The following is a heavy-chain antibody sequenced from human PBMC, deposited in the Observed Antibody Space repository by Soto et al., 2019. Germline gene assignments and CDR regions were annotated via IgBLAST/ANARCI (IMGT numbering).Heavy chain of an antibody. CDR2: IYYSGST. V-gene: IGHV4-39*01. CDR1: GGSISSSSYY. D-gene: IGHD2-2*01. Sequence: SETLSLTCTVSGGSISSSSYYWGWIRQPPGKGLDWIGSIYYSGSTYYNPSLKSRVTISVDTSKNQFSLKLSSVTAADTAVYYCARLPRLGYCSSTSCPPGISYYYGMDVWGQGTTVTVSS. CDR3: ARLPRLGYCSSTSCPPGISYYYGMDV. J-gene: IGHJ6*02.